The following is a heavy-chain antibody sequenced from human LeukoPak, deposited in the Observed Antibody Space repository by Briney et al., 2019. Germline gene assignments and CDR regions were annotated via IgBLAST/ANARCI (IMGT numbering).Heavy chain of an antibody. CDR1: GGSISSSIYY. Sequence: PSETLSLTCSVSGGSISSSIYYSGWIRQPPGKGLEWIGSIYYSGSTYYNPSLKSRVTISVDTSKSQFSLNLSSVTAADTAVYYCARQDYSNSVAYFDYWRQGTLLTVSS. CDR3: ARQDYSNSVAYFDY. V-gene: IGHV4-39*01. J-gene: IGHJ4*02. D-gene: IGHD4-11*01. CDR2: IYYSGST.